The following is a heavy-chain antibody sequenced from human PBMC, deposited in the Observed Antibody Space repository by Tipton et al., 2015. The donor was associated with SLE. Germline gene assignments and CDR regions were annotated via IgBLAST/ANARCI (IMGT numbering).Heavy chain of an antibody. D-gene: IGHD1-1*01. Sequence: TLSLTCSVSGGSVSSSNSYWGWIRQPPGKGLEWIGNIYNSGNTYFSPSLKSRVTISVDRSKNQFSLELMSVTAADTAMYFCARGSTDKDHHYYALDVWGQGTTVTVSS. CDR1: GGSVSSSNSY. CDR3: ARGSTDKDHHYYALDV. CDR2: IYNSGNT. V-gene: IGHV4-39*01. J-gene: IGHJ6*02.